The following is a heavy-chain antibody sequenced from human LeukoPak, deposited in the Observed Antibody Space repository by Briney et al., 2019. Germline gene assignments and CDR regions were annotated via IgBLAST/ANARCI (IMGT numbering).Heavy chain of an antibody. J-gene: IGHJ4*02. Sequence: GGSLRLSCAASGFTFSSYWMHWVRQAPGKGLVWVSRINSDGSSTTYADSVKGRFTISRDNAKNTLYLQMNSLRAEDTAVYYCARLYGGYGDYYFDYWGQGTLVTISS. D-gene: IGHD4-17*01. V-gene: IGHV3-74*01. CDR1: GFTFSSYW. CDR2: INSDGSST. CDR3: ARLYGGYGDYYFDY.